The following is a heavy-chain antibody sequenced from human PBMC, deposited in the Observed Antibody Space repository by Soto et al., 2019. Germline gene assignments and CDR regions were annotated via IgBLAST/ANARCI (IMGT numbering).Heavy chain of an antibody. CDR3: ARETDGWFDP. V-gene: IGHV4-4*07. CDR1: GGSISSYY. J-gene: IGHJ5*02. CDR2: ISTSGRT. Sequence: SETLSLTCNVSGGSISSYYWGWIRQPAGKGLEWIGRISTSGRTNYNPSLKSRVTMSEDTSKNHFSLKLRSVTAADTAVYYCARETDGWFDPWCQGTLVTGS.